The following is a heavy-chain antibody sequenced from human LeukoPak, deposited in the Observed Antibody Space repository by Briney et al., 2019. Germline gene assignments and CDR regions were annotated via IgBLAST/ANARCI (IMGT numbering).Heavy chain of an antibody. J-gene: IGHJ5*02. D-gene: IGHD3-22*01. V-gene: IGHV4-38-2*02. Sequence: SETLSLTCTVSGYSISSGYYWGWIRRPPGKGLEWIGEIYHSGSTNYNPSLKSRVTISVDKSKNQFSLKLSSVTAADTAVYYCARMIHYYDSSGYYKWFDPWGQGTLVTVSS. CDR1: GYSISSGYY. CDR3: ARMIHYYDSSGYYKWFDP. CDR2: IYHSGST.